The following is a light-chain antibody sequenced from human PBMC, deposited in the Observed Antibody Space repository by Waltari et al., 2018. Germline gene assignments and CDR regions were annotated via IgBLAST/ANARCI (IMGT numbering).Light chain of an antibody. CDR3: QHFITYPRT. V-gene: IGKV1-5*03. CDR1: QSISPW. Sequence: DIQMTQSPSTLSASVGDRVTITCRASQSISPWLARYQQKPGKAPKLLISKASSLESGVPSRFSGSGSGTLFTLTISSLQSDDFATYYCQHFITYPRTFGQGTKVEIK. CDR2: KAS. J-gene: IGKJ1*01.